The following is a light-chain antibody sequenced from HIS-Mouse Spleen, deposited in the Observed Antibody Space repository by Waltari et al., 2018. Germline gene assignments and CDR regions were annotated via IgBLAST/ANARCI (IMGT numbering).Light chain of an antibody. Sequence: EIVLTQSPGTLSLSPGERATLSCRASQSVSSSYLAWYQQKPGQAPRLPIYGASSRATGIPDRFSGSGSGTDFTLTISRLEPEDFAVYYCQQYGSSPPGTFGQGTKLEIK. V-gene: IGKV3-20*01. J-gene: IGKJ2*01. CDR2: GAS. CDR1: QSVSSSY. CDR3: QQYGSSPPGT.